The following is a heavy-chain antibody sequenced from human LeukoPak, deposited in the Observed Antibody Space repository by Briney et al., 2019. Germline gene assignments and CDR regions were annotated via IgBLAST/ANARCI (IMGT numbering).Heavy chain of an antibody. V-gene: IGHV3-7*01. Sequence: PGGSLRLSCAASGFSFSNYWMHWVRQAPGKGLEWVADIKPDGSEKYYVDSVKGRFTISRDNAKNSLYLQMNSLRAEDTAVYYCAELGITMIGGVWGKGTTVTISS. CDR2: IKPDGSEK. J-gene: IGHJ6*04. D-gene: IGHD3-10*02. CDR1: GFSFSNYW. CDR3: AELGITMIGGV.